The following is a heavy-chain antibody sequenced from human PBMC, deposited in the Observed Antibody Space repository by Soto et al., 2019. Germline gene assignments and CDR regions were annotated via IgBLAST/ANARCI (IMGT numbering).Heavy chain of an antibody. CDR2: IVVGSGNT. V-gene: IGHV1-58*01. CDR1: GFTITSSA. D-gene: IGHD2-21*02. Sequence: QMQLVQSGPEVKKPGTSVKVSCKASGFTITSSAVQWVRQARGQRLEWIGWIVVGSGNTNYAQKFQERVTITRDMSTSTAYMELSSLRSEDTAVYYCASVVPVGLGVAFDIWGQGTMVTVSS. CDR3: ASVVPVGLGVAFDI. J-gene: IGHJ3*02.